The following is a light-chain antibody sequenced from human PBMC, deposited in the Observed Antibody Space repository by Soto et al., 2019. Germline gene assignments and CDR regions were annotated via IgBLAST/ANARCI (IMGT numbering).Light chain of an antibody. CDR2: DVS. Sequence: SALTQPASVSGSPGQSITVSCTGTSSDVGDYNYVSWYQQRPGKAPKLMIFDVSNRPSGVSNRFSGSKSGNTASLTISGLQAEDEADYTSSSLYVFGTGTKLTVL. CDR3: SSLYV. J-gene: IGLJ1*01. CDR1: SSDVGDYNY. V-gene: IGLV2-14*01.